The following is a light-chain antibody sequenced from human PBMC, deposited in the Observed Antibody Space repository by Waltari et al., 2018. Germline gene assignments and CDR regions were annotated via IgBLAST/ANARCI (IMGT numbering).Light chain of an antibody. V-gene: IGKV4-1*01. Sequence: EIVMTQSPDSLAVSLGERAAINCKSSRSVLYNSNNKNYLAWYQQKPRQPPNMLMNWASSRASGVPDRFSGSGSGTDFTLTISSLQAEDVAVYYCQQYYSSPISFGQGTRLEIK. CDR1: RSVLYNSNNKNY. CDR2: WAS. J-gene: IGKJ5*01. CDR3: QQYYSSPIS.